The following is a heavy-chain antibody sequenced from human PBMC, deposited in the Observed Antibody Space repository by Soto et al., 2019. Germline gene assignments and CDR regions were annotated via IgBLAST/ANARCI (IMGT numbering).Heavy chain of an antibody. CDR3: AKLARGGSSWSDY. V-gene: IGHV3-9*01. Sequence: EVQLVESGGGLVQPGRSLRLSCAVSGFTFDDYAMHWVRQAPGKGLEWVSGINWDSGSIGYADSVKGRFTISRDNAKNSLDLQMNSLRAEDTALYYCAKLARGGSSWSDYWGQGTLVTVSS. D-gene: IGHD6-13*01. J-gene: IGHJ4*02. CDR1: GFTFDDYA. CDR2: INWDSGSI.